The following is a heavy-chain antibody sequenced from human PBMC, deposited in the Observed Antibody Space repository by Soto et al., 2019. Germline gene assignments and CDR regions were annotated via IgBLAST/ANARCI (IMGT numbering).Heavy chain of an antibody. Sequence: PSETLSLTCAVSGGSISSGDYYWSWIRQPPGKGLEWIGYIYYSGSTYYNPSLKSRVTISVDTSKNQFSLKLSSVTAADTAVYYCAREALDIVVVTAIRGRRGWFYPWGQGTLVTVSS. V-gene: IGHV4-30-4*01. J-gene: IGHJ5*02. D-gene: IGHD2-21*02. CDR1: GGSISSGDYY. CDR3: AREALDIVVVTAIRGRRGWFYP. CDR2: IYYSGST.